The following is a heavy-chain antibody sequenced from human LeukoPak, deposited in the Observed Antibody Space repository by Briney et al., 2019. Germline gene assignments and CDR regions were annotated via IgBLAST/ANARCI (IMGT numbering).Heavy chain of an antibody. CDR3: ARVPYDSSADDAFDI. D-gene: IGHD3-22*01. Sequence: ASVKVSCKASGYTFTSYGISWARQAPGQGLEWMGWISAYNGNTNYAQKLQGRVTMTTDTSTSTAYMELRSLRSDDTAVYYCARVPYDSSADDAFDIWGQGTMVTVSS. CDR1: GYTFTSYG. CDR2: ISAYNGNT. V-gene: IGHV1-18*01. J-gene: IGHJ3*02.